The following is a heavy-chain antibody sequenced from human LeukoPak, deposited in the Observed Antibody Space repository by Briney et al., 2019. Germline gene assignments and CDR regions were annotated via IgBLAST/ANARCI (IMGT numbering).Heavy chain of an antibody. J-gene: IGHJ5*02. CDR3: AKDHEIAVAGDWFDP. CDR1: GFTLSSYA. CDR2: ISGSGGST. D-gene: IGHD6-19*01. Sequence: GGPLRLSCAASGFTLSSYAMSWVRQAPGKGLEGVSAISGSGGSTYYADSVKGRFTISRDNSKNTLYLQMNSLRAEDTAVYYCAKDHEIAVAGDWFDPWGQGTLVTVSS. V-gene: IGHV3-23*01.